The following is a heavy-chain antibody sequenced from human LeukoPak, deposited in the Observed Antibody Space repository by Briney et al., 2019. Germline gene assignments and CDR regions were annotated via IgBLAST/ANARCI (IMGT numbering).Heavy chain of an antibody. J-gene: IGHJ4*02. Sequence: ASVKVSCKAPGYTFTGYYMHWVRQAPGQGLEWMGWINPNSGGTNYAQKFQGRVTMTRDTSISTAYMELSRLRSDDTAVYYCARVRYYYGSGSFFDYWGQGTLVTVSS. V-gene: IGHV1-2*02. D-gene: IGHD3-10*01. CDR2: INPNSGGT. CDR3: ARVRYYYGSGSFFDY. CDR1: GYTFTGYY.